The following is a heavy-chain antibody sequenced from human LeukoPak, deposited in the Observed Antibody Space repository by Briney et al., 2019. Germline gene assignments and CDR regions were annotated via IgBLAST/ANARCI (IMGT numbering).Heavy chain of an antibody. J-gene: IGHJ4*02. CDR1: GYIFSSYG. Sequence: AASVNVSCKASGYIFSSYGISWVRQAPGQGLEWMGWISAYNGDTNYAQHFQGRVTITTDKSTTTAYMELRSLGSDDTAVYYCARDPVHYYDSSGYWRYWGQGTLVTVSS. CDR3: ARDPVHYYDSSGYWRY. D-gene: IGHD3-22*01. CDR2: ISAYNGDT. V-gene: IGHV1-18*01.